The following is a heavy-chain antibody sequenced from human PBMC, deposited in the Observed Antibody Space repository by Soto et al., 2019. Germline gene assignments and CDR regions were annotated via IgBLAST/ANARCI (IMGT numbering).Heavy chain of an antibody. J-gene: IGHJ4*02. CDR1: GFTFSSYA. CDR2: IGGSGGRT. D-gene: IGHD3-10*01. CDR3: AKDLDRGITMVRCLYFDH. V-gene: IGHV3-23*01. Sequence: EVQLLESGGGLVQPGGSLRLSCAASGFTFSSYAMSCVRQARGKGLEWVSAIGGSGGRTYYADSVKGRFTISRDNSNNTLYLQMNSLRAEDTAVYCCAKDLDRGITMVRCLYFDHWGQGTLVTVSS.